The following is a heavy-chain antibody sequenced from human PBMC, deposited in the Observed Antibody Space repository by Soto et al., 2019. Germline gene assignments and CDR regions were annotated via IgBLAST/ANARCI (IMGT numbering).Heavy chain of an antibody. J-gene: IGHJ5*02. CDR2: IVVGSGST. CDR1: GFTFTSSA. D-gene: IGHD2-15*01. CDR3: AAGHSHCSGGSCYYPYNWFDP. V-gene: IGHV1-58*01. Sequence: SVKVSCKASGFTFTSSAVQWVRQARGQRLEWIGWIVVGSGSTNYAQKFQERVTITRDMSTSTAYMELSSLRSEDTAVYYCAAGHSHCSGGSCYYPYNWFDPWGQGTLVTVPQ.